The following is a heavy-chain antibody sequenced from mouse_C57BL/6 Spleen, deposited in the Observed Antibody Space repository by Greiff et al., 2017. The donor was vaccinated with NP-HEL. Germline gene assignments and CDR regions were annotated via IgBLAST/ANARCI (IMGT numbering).Heavy chain of an antibody. D-gene: IGHD1-1*02. CDR1: GYTFTSYW. Sequence: QVHVKQSGAELAKPGASVKLSCKASGYTFTSYWMHWVKQRPGQGLEWIGYINPSSGYTKYNQKFKDTATLTADKSSSTAYMQLSSLTYEDSAVYYCARGDYGYAMDYWGQGTSVTVSS. V-gene: IGHV1-7*01. J-gene: IGHJ4*01. CDR2: INPSSGYT. CDR3: ARGDYGYAMDY.